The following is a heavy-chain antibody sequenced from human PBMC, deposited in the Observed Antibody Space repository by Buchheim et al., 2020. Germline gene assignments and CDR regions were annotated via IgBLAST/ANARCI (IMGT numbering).Heavy chain of an antibody. CDR3: ARDGNYGSGSYAREYYYYYYMDV. CDR2: IWYDGSNQ. D-gene: IGHD3-10*01. CDR1: GFTFSSYG. J-gene: IGHJ6*03. Sequence: QVQLVESGGGVVQPGRSLRLSCAASGFTFSSYGMHWVRHAPGKGLEWVADIWYDGSNQYYADSVKGRFTISRDNSKNTLYLQMNSLRAEDTAVYYCARDGNYGSGSYAREYYYYYYMDVWGKGTT. V-gene: IGHV3-33*01.